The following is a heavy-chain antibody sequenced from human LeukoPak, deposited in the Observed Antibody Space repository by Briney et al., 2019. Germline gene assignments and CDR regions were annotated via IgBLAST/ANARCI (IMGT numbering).Heavy chain of an antibody. CDR3: ARTTEAHSWRTRYYDYYMDV. D-gene: IGHD6-13*01. CDR2: IYYSGST. V-gene: IGHV4-59*01. CDR1: GGSINSYY. Sequence: SETVSLTCTVSGGSINSYYWSWIRQPPGKGLEWIGYIYYSGSTNYNPSLKSRVTISVDTSKNQFSLKLSSVTAADTAVYYCARTTEAHSWRTRYYDYYMDVWGKGTTVTVSS. J-gene: IGHJ6*03.